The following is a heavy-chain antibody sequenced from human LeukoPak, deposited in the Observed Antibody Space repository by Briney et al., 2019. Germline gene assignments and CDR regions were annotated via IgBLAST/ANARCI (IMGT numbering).Heavy chain of an antibody. Sequence: PGGSLRLSCAASGFTFTDYYMSWIRQAPGKGLEWISCITNSDSTISYADSMKGRFTVSRDNAKNSLYLQLNSLRVEDTAVYYCARGGGGAIAARSSFDYWGQGTLVTVSS. V-gene: IGHV3-11*01. CDR1: GFTFTDYY. J-gene: IGHJ4*02. D-gene: IGHD6-6*01. CDR2: ITNSDSTI. CDR3: ARGGGGAIAARSSFDY.